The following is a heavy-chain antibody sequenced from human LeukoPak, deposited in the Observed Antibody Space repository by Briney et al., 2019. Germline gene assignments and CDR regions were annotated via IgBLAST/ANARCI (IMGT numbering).Heavy chain of an antibody. Sequence: GASVKVSCKVSGYTLTELSMHWVRQAPGEGLEWMGGFDPEDGETIYAQKFQGRVTMTEDTSTDTAYMELSSLRSEDTAVYYCATSGGWPYYFDYWGQGTLVTVSS. CDR2: FDPEDGET. D-gene: IGHD6-19*01. CDR3: ATSGGWPYYFDY. J-gene: IGHJ4*02. CDR1: GYTLTELS. V-gene: IGHV1-24*01.